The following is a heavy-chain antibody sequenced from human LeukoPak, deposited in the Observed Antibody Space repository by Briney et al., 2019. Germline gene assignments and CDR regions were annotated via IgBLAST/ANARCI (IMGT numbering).Heavy chain of an antibody. D-gene: IGHD2-8*01. CDR2: ISYDGSNK. Sequence: GRSLRLSCAASGFTFSSYGMHWVRQAPGKGLEWVAVISYDGSNKYYADSVKGRFTISRDNAKNTLYLQMNSLRAEDTAVYYCARDLRMVYAIGGDYWGQGTLVTVSS. J-gene: IGHJ4*01. CDR1: GFTFSSYG. CDR3: ARDLRMVYAIGGDY. V-gene: IGHV3-30*03.